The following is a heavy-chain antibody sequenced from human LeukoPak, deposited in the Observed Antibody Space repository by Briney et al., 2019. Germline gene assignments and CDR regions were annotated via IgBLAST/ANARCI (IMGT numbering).Heavy chain of an antibody. CDR3: ARSFLTNWSGYLYGMDV. J-gene: IGHJ6*02. Sequence: SETLSLTCTASSGSISSYYWSWIRLPPGKGLEWIGYIYYSGSTNYNPSLKSRVTISVDTSKNQLSLKLSSVTAADTAVYYCARSFLTNWSGYLYGMDVWGQGTTVTVSS. CDR2: IYYSGST. V-gene: IGHV4-59*01. CDR1: SGSISSYY. D-gene: IGHD3-3*01.